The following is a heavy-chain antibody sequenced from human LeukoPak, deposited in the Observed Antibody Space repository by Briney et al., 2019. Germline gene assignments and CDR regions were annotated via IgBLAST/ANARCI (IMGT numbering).Heavy chain of an antibody. Sequence: QPGGSLRLSCAASGFTVSSNYMSWVRQAPGKGLEWVSVIYSGGSTYYADSVKGRFTISRDNSKNTLYLQMNSLKAEDTAVYYCGRDALVGYFSYYYMDVWGKGTTVTVSS. D-gene: IGHD2-15*01. CDR1: GFTVSSNY. V-gene: IGHV3-66*02. CDR3: GRDALVGYFSYYYMDV. CDR2: IYSGGST. J-gene: IGHJ6*03.